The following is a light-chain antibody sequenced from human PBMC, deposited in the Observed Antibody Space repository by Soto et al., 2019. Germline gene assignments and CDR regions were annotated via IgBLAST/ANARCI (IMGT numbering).Light chain of an antibody. Sequence: DIQMTQSPSTLSASVEEQVTITCRASQGISRWLAWYQQKPGRAPKLLIYEASILESGVPSRFSGSGSGTEFTLTISSLQPSDFATYYCQQSNSRSWTFGQGTKV. CDR3: QQSNSRSWT. CDR2: EAS. CDR1: QGISRW. J-gene: IGKJ1*01. V-gene: IGKV1-5*01.